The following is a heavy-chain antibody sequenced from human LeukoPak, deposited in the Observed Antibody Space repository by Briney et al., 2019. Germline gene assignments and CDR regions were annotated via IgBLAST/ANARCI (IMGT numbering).Heavy chain of an antibody. D-gene: IGHD6-6*01. CDR3: ARLKGSSPDFDY. CDR1: GGSISSYY. Sequence: SETLSLTCTVSGGSISSYYGSWIRQPPGKGLEWIGYIYTSGSTNYNPSLKSRVTISVDTSKHQFSLKLTSVTAADTAGYYCARLKGSSPDFDYWGQGTLVTASS. J-gene: IGHJ4*02. V-gene: IGHV4-4*09. CDR2: IYTSGST.